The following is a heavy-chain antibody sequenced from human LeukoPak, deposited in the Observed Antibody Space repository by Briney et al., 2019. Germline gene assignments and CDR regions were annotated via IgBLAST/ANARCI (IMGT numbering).Heavy chain of an antibody. V-gene: IGHV3-23*01. CDR2: INGSGGST. CDR3: ARDKYGGGEFDY. CDR1: GFTFSSYA. J-gene: IGHJ4*02. Sequence: PGGSLRLSCAASGFTFSSYAMRWVRQAPGKGLEWVSDINGSGGSTYYADSVKGRFTISRDNSKNTLYLQMNSLRAEDTAVYYCARDKYGGGEFDYWGQGTLVTVSS. D-gene: IGHD3-16*01.